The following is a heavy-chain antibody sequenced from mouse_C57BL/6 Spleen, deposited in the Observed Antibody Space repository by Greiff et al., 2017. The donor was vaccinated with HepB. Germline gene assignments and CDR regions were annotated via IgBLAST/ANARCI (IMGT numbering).Heavy chain of an antibody. CDR1: GYTFTSYW. J-gene: IGHJ2*01. V-gene: IGHV1-50*01. CDR3: ARKGDLDY. CDR2: IDPSDSYT. Sequence: QVQLQQPGAELVKPGASVKLSCKASGYTFTSYWMQWVKQRPGQGLEWIGEIDPSDSYTNYNQKFKGQATLTVDTSSSTAYMQLSSLTSEDSAVYYCARKGDLDYWGQGTTLTVSS.